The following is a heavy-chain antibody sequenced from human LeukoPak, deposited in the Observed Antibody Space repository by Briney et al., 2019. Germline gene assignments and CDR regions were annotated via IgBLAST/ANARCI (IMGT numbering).Heavy chain of an antibody. D-gene: IGHD3-22*01. J-gene: IGHJ4*02. V-gene: IGHV1-18*01. Sequence: GASVTVSCKASGYTFTHHGISWVRQAPGQGLEWMGWISCYNGDTMYAQNVQGRVTMTTETSTRTAYIELRSLRSDDTAMYYCARDSSNSSGYHAHFDSWGQGTLVTVSS. CDR1: GYTFTHHG. CDR2: ISCYNGDT. CDR3: ARDSSNSSGYHAHFDS.